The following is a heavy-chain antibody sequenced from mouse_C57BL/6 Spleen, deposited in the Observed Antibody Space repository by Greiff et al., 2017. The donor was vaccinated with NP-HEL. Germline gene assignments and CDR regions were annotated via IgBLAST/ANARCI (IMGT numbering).Heavy chain of an antibody. CDR2: ISSGSSTI. D-gene: IGHD2-5*01. J-gene: IGHJ1*03. CDR3: SCDYSNYEGYFDV. CDR1: SDYG. V-gene: IGHV5-17*01. Sequence: SDYGMHWVRQAPEKGLEWVAYISSGSSTIYYADTVKGRFTISRDNAKNTLFLQMTSLRSEDTARYYCSCDYSNYEGYFDVWGTGTTVTVSS.